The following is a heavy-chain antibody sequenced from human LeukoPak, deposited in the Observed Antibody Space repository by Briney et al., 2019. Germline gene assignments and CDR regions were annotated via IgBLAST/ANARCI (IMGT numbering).Heavy chain of an antibody. CDR3: ARHTFESSYCGGDCYSYYWYFDL. CDR1: GYSFTSYW. V-gene: IGHV5-51*01. J-gene: IGHJ2*01. D-gene: IGHD2-21*02. CDR2: IYPGDSDT. Sequence: GESLKISCKGSGYSFTSYWIGWVRQMPGKGLEWMGIIYPGDSDTRYSPSFQGQVTISADKSISTAYLQWSSLKASDTAMYYCARHTFESSYCGGDCYSYYWYFDLWGRGTLVTVSS.